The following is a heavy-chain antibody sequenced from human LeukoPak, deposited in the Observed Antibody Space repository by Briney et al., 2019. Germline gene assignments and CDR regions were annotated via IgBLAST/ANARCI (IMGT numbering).Heavy chain of an antibody. Sequence: GGSLRLSCAASGFTFDDYAMHWVRQAPGKGLEWVSGISWNSGSIGYADSVKGRFTISRDNAKNSLYLQMNSLRAEDTAVYYCAREYGDYVWGSYRLGGAFDIWGQGTMVTVSS. CDR2: ISWNSGSI. J-gene: IGHJ3*02. D-gene: IGHD3-16*02. CDR1: GFTFDDYA. V-gene: IGHV3-9*01. CDR3: AREYGDYVWGSYRLGGAFDI.